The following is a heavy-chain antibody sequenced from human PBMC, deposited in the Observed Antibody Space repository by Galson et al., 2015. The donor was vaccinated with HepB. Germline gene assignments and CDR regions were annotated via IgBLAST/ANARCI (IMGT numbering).Heavy chain of an antibody. V-gene: IGHV3-72*01. Sequence: LRLSCAASGFTFSDHYMDWVRQAPGKGLEWVGRIRNRANSYTTLYAASVKGRFTISRQDSKNSLYLQMSSLKTEDTAVYYCVTGLNHERWDHYYGMDVWGQGTTVTCSS. D-gene: IGHD1-1*01. CDR2: IRNRANSYTT. CDR1: GFTFSDHY. J-gene: IGHJ6*02. CDR3: VTGLNHERWDHYYGMDV.